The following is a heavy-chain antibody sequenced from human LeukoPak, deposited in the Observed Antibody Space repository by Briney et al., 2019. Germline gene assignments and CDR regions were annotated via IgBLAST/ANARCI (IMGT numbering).Heavy chain of an antibody. CDR1: GYTLTELS. CDR3: ATDSEMYSSSPYYYYYGMDV. V-gene: IGHV1-24*01. Sequence: ASVKVSCKVSGYTLTELSMHWVRQAPGKGLEWMGGFDPEDGEIIYAQKFQGRVTMTEDTSTDTAYMELSSLRSEDTAVYYCATDSEMYSSSPYYYYYGMDVWGQGTTVTVSS. D-gene: IGHD6-6*01. CDR2: FDPEDGEI. J-gene: IGHJ6*02.